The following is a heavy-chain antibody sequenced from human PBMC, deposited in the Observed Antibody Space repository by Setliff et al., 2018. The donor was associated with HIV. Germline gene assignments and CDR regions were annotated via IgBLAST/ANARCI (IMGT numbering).Heavy chain of an antibody. J-gene: IGHJ3*02. CDR1: GGSISAYY. V-gene: IGHV4-4*07. CDR2: IFAGGST. Sequence: PSETLSLTCTVSGGSISAYYWSWIRQPAGKGLEYSGRIFAGGSTNYNPPLRSRVTNSINTSKNQFSLELSSVTAADTAVYYCARVPRITTLRNAFEIRGQGTMVTVSS. D-gene: IGHD3-10*01. CDR3: ARVPRITTLRNAFEI.